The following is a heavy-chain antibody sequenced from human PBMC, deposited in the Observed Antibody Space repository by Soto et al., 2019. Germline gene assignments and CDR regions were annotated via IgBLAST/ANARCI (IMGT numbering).Heavy chain of an antibody. CDR1: GFTIRNYA. J-gene: IGHJ3*01. D-gene: IGHD5-12*01. V-gene: IGHV3-23*04. CDR2: ISGGSDRT. Sequence: EVQVVESGGDLVQPGGSLRLSCAASGFTIRNYAMSWVRQAPGKALEWVSGISGGSDRTYYADSVKGRFTIFKDKSKNTLYLQMRSLRVEDTAVYHCEGSWTWGQGTMVTVSS. CDR3: EGSWT.